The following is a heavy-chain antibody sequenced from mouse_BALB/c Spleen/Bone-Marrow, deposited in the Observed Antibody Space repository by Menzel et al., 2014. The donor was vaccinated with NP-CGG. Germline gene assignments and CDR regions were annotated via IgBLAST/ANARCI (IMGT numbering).Heavy chain of an antibody. CDR3: AKLGRSYYYFDV. CDR1: GFSLTDYG. J-gene: IGHJ1*01. Sequence: VKLMESGPGLVAPSQRLSITCTVSGFSLTDYGVSWIRQPPGKGLEWLGVIWGGGSTYYNSALKSRLSISKDNSKSQVFLKMNSLQTVDTAMYYCAKLGRSYYYFDVWGAGTTVTVSS. V-gene: IGHV2-6-5*01. D-gene: IGHD1-1*01. CDR2: IWGGGST.